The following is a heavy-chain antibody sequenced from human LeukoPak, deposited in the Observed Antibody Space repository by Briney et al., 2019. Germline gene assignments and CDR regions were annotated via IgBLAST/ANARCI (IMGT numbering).Heavy chain of an antibody. V-gene: IGHV3-9*03. CDR3: AKVYCSGGSCYYFDY. CDR2: ISWNSGSI. D-gene: IGHD2-15*01. Sequence: GGSLRLSCAASGFTFDDYAMHWVRQAPGKGLEWVSGISWNSGSIGYADSVKGRFTISRDNAKNSLYLQMNSLRAEDMALYYCAKVYCSGGSCYYFDYWGQGTLVTVSS. CDR1: GFTFDDYA. J-gene: IGHJ4*02.